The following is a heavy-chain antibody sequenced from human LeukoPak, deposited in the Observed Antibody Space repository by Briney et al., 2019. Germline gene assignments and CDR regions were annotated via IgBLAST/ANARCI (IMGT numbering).Heavy chain of an antibody. V-gene: IGHV3-23*01. D-gene: IGHD3-10*01. CDR2: MSADSATT. CDR1: GFTFGSYS. Sequence: GGSLRLSCAASGFTFGSYSMTWVRQAPGKGLEWVSVMSADSATTFYADSVKGRFSISRDNAKNTVFFQMSSLRDEDTALYYCARKSASGNYPLDYWGQGTLVTVSS. J-gene: IGHJ4*02. CDR3: ARKSASGNYPLDY.